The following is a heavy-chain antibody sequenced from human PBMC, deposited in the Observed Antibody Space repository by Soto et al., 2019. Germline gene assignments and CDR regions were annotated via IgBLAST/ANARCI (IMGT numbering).Heavy chain of an antibody. V-gene: IGHV1-69*13. CDR2: IIPIFGTA. CDR1: GGTFSSYA. CDR3: ARDALTIRGPSYYYYGMDV. J-gene: IGHJ6*02. Sequence: SVKVSCKASGGTFSSYAISWVRQAPGQGLEWMGGIIPIFGTANYAQKFQGRVTITADESTSTAYMQLNSVTPEDTAVYYCARDALTIRGPSYYYYGMDVWGQGTTVTVSS.